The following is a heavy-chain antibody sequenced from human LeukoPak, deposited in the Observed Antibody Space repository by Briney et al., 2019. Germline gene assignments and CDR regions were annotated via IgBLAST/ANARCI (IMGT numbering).Heavy chain of an antibody. V-gene: IGHV4-59*01. CDR3: ASSYYYGSGSYPQTFDY. CDR2: IYYSGST. J-gene: IGHJ4*02. CDR1: GGSISSYY. D-gene: IGHD3-10*01. Sequence: PSETLSLTCTVSGGSISSYYWSWIRQPPGKGLEWIGYIYYSGSTNYNPSLKSRVTISVDTSKNQFSLKLSSVTAADMAVYYCASSYYYGSGSYPQTFDYWGQGTLVTVSS.